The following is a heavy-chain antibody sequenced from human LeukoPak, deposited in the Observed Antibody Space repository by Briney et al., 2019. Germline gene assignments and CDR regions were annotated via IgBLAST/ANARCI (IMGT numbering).Heavy chain of an antibody. CDR2: IYYSWSH. CDR1: GGFISSYY. Sequence: SEPLTLPCTVSGGFISSYYWSWIRQSPGRGLEWIGYIYYSWSHNYNPSLKSRVTISVDTSKNQFSLKLSSVTAADTAVYYCARARMITFGGVITYYFDCWGQGTLVTVSS. CDR3: ARARMITFGGVITYYFDC. D-gene: IGHD3-16*02. V-gene: IGHV4-59*01. J-gene: IGHJ4*02.